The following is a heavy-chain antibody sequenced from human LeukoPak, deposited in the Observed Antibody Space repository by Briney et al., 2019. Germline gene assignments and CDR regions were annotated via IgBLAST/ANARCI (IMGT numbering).Heavy chain of an antibody. Sequence: PGGSLRLSCAASGFTFSNYGMNWVRQAPGKGLEWVSYISGGSNTIYHADSVKGRFTISRDNAKNSLYLQINSLRDEDPAVYYCARDRPYGMDVWGQGTTVTVSS. J-gene: IGHJ6*02. CDR2: ISGGSNTI. CDR1: GFTFSNYG. V-gene: IGHV3-48*02. CDR3: ARDRPYGMDV.